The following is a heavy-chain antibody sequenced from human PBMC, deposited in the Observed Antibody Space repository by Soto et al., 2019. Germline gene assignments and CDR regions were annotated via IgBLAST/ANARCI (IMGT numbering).Heavy chain of an antibody. J-gene: IGHJ4*02. CDR2: IIPIFGTA. Sequence: ASVKVSCKASGGTFSSYAISWVRQAPGQGLEWMGGIIPIFGTANYAQKFQGRVTITADESTSTAYMELSSLRSEDTAVYYCASESGEYSSSWYYFDYWGQGTLVTVSS. CDR1: GGTFSSYA. CDR3: ASESGEYSSSWYYFDY. D-gene: IGHD6-13*01. V-gene: IGHV1-69*13.